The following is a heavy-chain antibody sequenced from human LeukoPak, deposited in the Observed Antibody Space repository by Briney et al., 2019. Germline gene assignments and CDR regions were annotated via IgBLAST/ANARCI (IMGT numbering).Heavy chain of an antibody. CDR1: GFTFSSYA. Sequence: GGSLRLSCAASGFTFSSYAMHWVRQAPGKGLEYVSGISSNGGSTDYANSVKGRFTISRDNSKNTLYLHMGSLRAEDMAVYYCGRDLGYSSSWYGGDYYYVMDVWGQGTTVTVSS. J-gene: IGHJ6*02. V-gene: IGHV3-64*01. CDR2: ISSNGGST. D-gene: IGHD6-13*01. CDR3: GRDLGYSSSWYGGDYYYVMDV.